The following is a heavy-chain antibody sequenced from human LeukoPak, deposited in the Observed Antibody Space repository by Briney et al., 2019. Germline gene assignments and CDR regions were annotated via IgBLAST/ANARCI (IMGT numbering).Heavy chain of an antibody. D-gene: IGHD2-2*02. CDR3: ASGLDTRIVVVPAAIDIDAFDI. CDR1: GGTFSSYA. Sequence: ASVKVSCKASGGTFSSYAISWVRQAPGQGLEWMGGIIPIFGTANYAQKLQGRVTITADESTSTAYMELSSLRSEDTAVYYCASGLDTRIVVVPAAIDIDAFDIWGQGTMVTVSS. J-gene: IGHJ3*02. V-gene: IGHV1-69*13. CDR2: IIPIFGTA.